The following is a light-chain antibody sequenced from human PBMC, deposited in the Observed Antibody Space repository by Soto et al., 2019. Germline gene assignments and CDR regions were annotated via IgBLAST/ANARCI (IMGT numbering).Light chain of an antibody. Sequence: QSALTQPLSVSGSPGQSVTISCTGTSSDVGGYNSVSWYQHHPGEAPKVMIHDVSKRPSGVTDRFSGSKSGNPASLTISGLQAEDEADYYCCSNTGSYTYVFGTGTKLTVL. V-gene: IGLV2-11*01. CDR2: DVS. J-gene: IGLJ1*01. CDR3: CSNTGSYTYV. CDR1: SSDVGGYNS.